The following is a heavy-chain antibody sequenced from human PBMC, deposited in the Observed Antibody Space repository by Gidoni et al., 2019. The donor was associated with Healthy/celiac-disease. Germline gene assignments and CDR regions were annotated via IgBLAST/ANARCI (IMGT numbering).Heavy chain of an antibody. J-gene: IGHJ6*02. CDR1: GGSFRGYY. CDR3: ARGLIRGWHAVDYYYYGMDV. Sequence: QVQLQQWGAGLLKPSETLSLTCAVYGGSFRGYYWSWIRQPPGKGLEWIGEINHSGSTNYNPSLKSRVTISVDTSKNQFSLKLSSVTAADTAVYYCARGLIRGWHAVDYYYYGMDVWGQGTTVTVSS. CDR2: INHSGST. V-gene: IGHV4-34*01. D-gene: IGHD6-19*01.